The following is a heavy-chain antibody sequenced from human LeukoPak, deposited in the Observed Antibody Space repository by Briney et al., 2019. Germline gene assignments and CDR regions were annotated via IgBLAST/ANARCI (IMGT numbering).Heavy chain of an antibody. V-gene: IGHV3-23*01. CDR2: ISGSGGST. D-gene: IGHD3-3*01. CDR1: GFTFSSYA. J-gene: IGHJ6*03. Sequence: GGSLRLSCAASGFTFSSYAMSWVRQAPGKGLEWVSAISGSGGSTYYADSVKGRFTISRDNSKNTLYLQMNSLRAEDTAVYYCAKLFPPNDFWSGYPSCYYYMDVWGKGTTVTVSS. CDR3: AKLFPPNDFWSGYPSCYYYMDV.